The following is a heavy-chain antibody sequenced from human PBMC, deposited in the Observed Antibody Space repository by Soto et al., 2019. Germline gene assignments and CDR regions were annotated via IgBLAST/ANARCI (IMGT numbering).Heavy chain of an antibody. CDR2: VSGSGIST. CDR3: ARESSSSWDYDY. V-gene: IGHV3-23*01. CDR1: GFTFSDYV. D-gene: IGHD6-13*01. Sequence: GGSLRLSCTASGFTFSDYVMSWVRQAPGRGLEWVSAVSGSGISTFYADSVKGRFIISRDNAKNTLHLQMNSLRAEDTAVYYCARESSSSWDYDYWGQGTLVTVSS. J-gene: IGHJ4*02.